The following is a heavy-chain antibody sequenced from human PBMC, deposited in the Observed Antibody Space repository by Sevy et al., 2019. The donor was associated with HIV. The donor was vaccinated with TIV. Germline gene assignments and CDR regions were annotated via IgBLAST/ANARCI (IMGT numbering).Heavy chain of an antibody. V-gene: IGHV1-18*04. CDR3: ATGQLAKDYNWFDP. D-gene: IGHD1-1*01. J-gene: IGHJ5*02. Sequence: ASVKVSCKGSGYTFTFYGMSWVRQAPGQGLEWIGWIDTNNGNTKYGLKFQDRVTMTTDTSTTTAYLEVRSLRPDDTAFYYYATGQLAKDYNWFDPWGQGTQVTVSS. CDR2: IDTNNGNT. CDR1: GYTFTFYG.